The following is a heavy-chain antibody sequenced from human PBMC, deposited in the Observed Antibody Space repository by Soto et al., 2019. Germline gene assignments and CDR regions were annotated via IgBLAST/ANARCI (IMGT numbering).Heavy chain of an antibody. CDR3: TGITWFRGMDV. CDR1: GDSVSSNSAG. J-gene: IGHJ6*02. D-gene: IGHD3-10*01. V-gene: IGHV6-1*01. CDR2: TYYKSKWNN. Sequence: QTRSLACVISGDSVSSNSAGWNLIRQSPSRGLEWLGRTYYKSKWNNDYALSVKSRITINPDTSKNQFSLHLYSVTPEDTAVYYCTGITWFRGMDVWGQGTPVSVSS.